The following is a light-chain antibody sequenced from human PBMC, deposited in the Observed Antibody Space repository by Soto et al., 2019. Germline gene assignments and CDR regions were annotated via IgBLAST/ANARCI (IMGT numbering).Light chain of an antibody. CDR3: QQYNSYSPWT. CDR2: EAI. CDR1: QSVDNY. V-gene: IGKV3-11*01. J-gene: IGKJ1*01. Sequence: EIVLTQSPATLSLSPGERATLACRATQSVDNYLAWYQHKPGQAPRLLIYEAIIRATGIPARFSATGSGTDFTLTISSLQPEDFAIYYCQQYNSYSPWTFGQGTKVDIK.